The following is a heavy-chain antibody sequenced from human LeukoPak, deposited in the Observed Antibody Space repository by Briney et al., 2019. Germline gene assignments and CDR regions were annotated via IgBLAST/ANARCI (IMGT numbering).Heavy chain of an antibody. CDR1: GYTFTSYD. Sequence: ASVKVSCKASGYTFTSYDINRVRQATGQGPEWMGWMNPNSGNTGYAQKFQGRVTMTRNTSISTAYMELSSLRSEDTAVYYCARGYCSSTTCYHYYYYMDVWGKGTTVTVSS. D-gene: IGHD2-2*01. CDR3: ARGYCSSTTCYHYYYYMDV. CDR2: MNPNSGNT. J-gene: IGHJ6*03. V-gene: IGHV1-8*01.